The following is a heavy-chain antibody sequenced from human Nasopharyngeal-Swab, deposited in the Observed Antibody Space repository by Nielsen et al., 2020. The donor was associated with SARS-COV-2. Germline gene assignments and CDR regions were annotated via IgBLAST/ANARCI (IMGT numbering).Heavy chain of an antibody. D-gene: IGHD3-3*01. Sequence: GESLKISCSASGFTFSDYYLTWVRQTPGKGLQRVSHISLSGPTKYSADSVKGRFTISRDNARNTLLLQMSSLTADDTAIYYCARAPAGVAVPLIDYWGQGTLVTVSS. CDR1: GFTFSDYY. CDR2: ISLSGPTK. CDR3: ARAPAGVAVPLIDY. J-gene: IGHJ4*02. V-gene: IGHV3-11*01.